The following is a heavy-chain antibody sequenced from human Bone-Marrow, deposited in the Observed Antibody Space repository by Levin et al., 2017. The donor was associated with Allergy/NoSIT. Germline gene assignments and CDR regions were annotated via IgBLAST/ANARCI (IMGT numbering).Heavy chain of an antibody. Sequence: PGGSLRLSCAASGFTVSSNYMSWVRQAPGKGLEWVSVIYSGGSTYYADSVKGRFTISRDNSKNTLYLQMNSLRAEDTAVYYCARAPVPMTTVTTYFDYWGQGTLVTVSS. V-gene: IGHV3-66*01. CDR2: IYSGGST. J-gene: IGHJ4*02. D-gene: IGHD4-17*01. CDR3: ARAPVPMTTVTTYFDY. CDR1: GFTVSSNY.